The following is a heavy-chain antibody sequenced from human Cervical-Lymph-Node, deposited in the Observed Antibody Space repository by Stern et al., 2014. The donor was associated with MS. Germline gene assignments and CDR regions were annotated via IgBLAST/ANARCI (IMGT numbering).Heavy chain of an antibody. CDR3: ARKLNRGSYYDVFDI. Sequence: VQLQESGPGLVKPSETLSLTCIVSGGSIRDYYWSWIRQPPGKGLEWIGYVSCSGTPNYSPSLMSRGTIAVYTSQNQFSLRLISVTAADTAVYYCARKLNRGSYYDVFDIWGQGTMVTVSS. CDR1: GGSIRDYY. D-gene: IGHD1-26*01. J-gene: IGHJ3*02. V-gene: IGHV4-59*12. CDR2: VSCSGTP.